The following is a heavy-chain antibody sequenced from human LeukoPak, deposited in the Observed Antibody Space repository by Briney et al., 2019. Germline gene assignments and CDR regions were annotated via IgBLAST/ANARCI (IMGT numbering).Heavy chain of an antibody. D-gene: IGHD3-9*01. CDR2: ANHNGGT. J-gene: IGHJ4*02. CDR1: GGSFRGYY. CDR3: ARGILLTGYASFDY. Sequence: SETLSLTCAVNGGSFRGYYWTWIRQPSGKGLEWIGEANHNGGTNYSPSLKSRITISVDTSKNQFSLKLNSVTAADTAVYFCARGILLTGYASFDYWGQGTPVTVSS. V-gene: IGHV4-34*01.